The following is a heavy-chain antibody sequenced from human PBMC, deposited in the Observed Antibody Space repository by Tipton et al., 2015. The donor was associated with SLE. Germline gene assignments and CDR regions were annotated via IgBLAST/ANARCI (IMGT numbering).Heavy chain of an antibody. CDR2: INHSGST. D-gene: IGHD1-14*01. V-gene: IGHV4-34*01. CDR3: ARQGTGFGSGRDDY. CDR1: GGSFSGYY. J-gene: IGHJ4*02. Sequence: TLSLTCAVYGGSFSGYYWSWIRQPPGKGLEWIGEINHSGSTNYNPSLKSRVTTSVDTSKNQFSLKLSSVTVDDTAVYYCARQGTGFGSGRDDYWGQGILVTVSS.